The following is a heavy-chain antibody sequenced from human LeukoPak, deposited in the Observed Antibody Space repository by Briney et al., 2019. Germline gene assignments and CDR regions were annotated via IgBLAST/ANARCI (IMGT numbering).Heavy chain of an antibody. CDR1: GFTFSNYS. CDR3: ARRITMIVEAGDAFDI. D-gene: IGHD3-22*01. CDR2: ISSSSSHI. V-gene: IGHV3-21*01. J-gene: IGHJ3*02. Sequence: GGSLRLSCAASGFTFSNYSMNWVRQAPGKGLEWVSSISSSSSHIYYADSVKGRFTISRDNAKNSLYLQMNSLRAEDTAVYYCARRITMIVEAGDAFDIWGQGTMVTVSS.